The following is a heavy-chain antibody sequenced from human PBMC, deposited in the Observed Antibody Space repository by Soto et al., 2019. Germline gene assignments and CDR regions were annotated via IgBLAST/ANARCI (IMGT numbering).Heavy chain of an antibody. V-gene: IGHV5-51*01. CDR3: ARTSAAGKYYYGMDV. D-gene: IGHD6-13*01. J-gene: IGHJ6*02. Sequence: GESLKISCEASGYTFSSYWIGWVRQMPGKGLEWMGAIYPGDSDTRYSPSFQGQVTISADKSINTAYLQWSSLKASDTAMYYCARTSAAGKYYYGMDVWGQGTTVTVSS. CDR2: IYPGDSDT. CDR1: GYTFSSYW.